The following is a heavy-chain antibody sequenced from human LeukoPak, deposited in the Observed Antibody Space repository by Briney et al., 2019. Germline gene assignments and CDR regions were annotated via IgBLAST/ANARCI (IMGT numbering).Heavy chain of an antibody. D-gene: IGHD3-22*01. J-gene: IGHJ4*02. CDR3: ARDGCPSYDSSGYYSD. CDR1: GGSFSGYY. CDR2: INHSGST. V-gene: IGHV4-34*01. Sequence: SETLSLTCAVYGGSFSGYYWSWIRQPPGEGLEWIGEINHSGSTNYNPSLKSRVTISVDTSKNQFSLKLSSVTAADTAVYYCARDGCPSYDSSGYYSDWGQGTLVTVSS.